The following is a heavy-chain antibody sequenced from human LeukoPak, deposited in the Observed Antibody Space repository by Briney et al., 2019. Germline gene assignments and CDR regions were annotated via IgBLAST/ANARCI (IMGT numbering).Heavy chain of an antibody. CDR3: ARGSESYSLGDY. V-gene: IGHV3-11*01. D-gene: IGHD2-15*01. CDR2: ISYNGTYI. CDR1: GFTFNDYY. J-gene: IGHJ4*02. Sequence: GGSLRLSCAASGFTFNDYYMIWIRQAPGKGLEWVSYISYNGTYIYYADSVKGRFTISRDNAKNSLYLQMNSLRADDTAVYYCARGSESYSLGDYWGQGTLVTVS.